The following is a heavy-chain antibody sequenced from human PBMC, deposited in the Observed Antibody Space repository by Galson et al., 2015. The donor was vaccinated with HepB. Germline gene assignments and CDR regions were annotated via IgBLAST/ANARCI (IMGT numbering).Heavy chain of an antibody. D-gene: IGHD5-12*01. CDR1: GFTFSAYP. V-gene: IGHV3-48*01. J-gene: IGHJ4*02. CDR2: ITGSSGII. Sequence: SLRLSCAASGFTFSAYPMIWVRQAPGKGLEWISHITGSSGIIFADSLKGRFTVSRDNAQNSLYLEMNSLTAEDTAVYYCARVLVGYSGTDYWGQGTRVTVS. CDR3: ARVLVGYSGTDY.